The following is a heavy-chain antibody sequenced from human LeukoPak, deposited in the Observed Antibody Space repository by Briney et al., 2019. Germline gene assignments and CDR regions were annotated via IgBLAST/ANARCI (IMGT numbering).Heavy chain of an antibody. Sequence: SETLSLTCTVSGVSISSSNSYWGWIRQPPGKGLEGVGSIYYSGSTYYNPSLKSRVTISVDTSKNQFSLKLSSVTAADTAVYYCAREVEQQLPDSYYYYYMDVWGKGATVTISS. V-gene: IGHV4-39*07. J-gene: IGHJ6*03. CDR3: AREVEQQLPDSYYYYYMDV. D-gene: IGHD6-13*01. CDR1: GVSISSSNSY. CDR2: IYYSGST.